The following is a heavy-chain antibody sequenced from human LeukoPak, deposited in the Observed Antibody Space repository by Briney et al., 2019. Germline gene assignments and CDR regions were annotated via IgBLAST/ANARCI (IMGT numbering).Heavy chain of an antibody. CDR3: ARAYSYGPKGYFDY. J-gene: IGHJ4*02. V-gene: IGHV4-39*07. Sequence: SETLSLTCTVSGGSISSSSYYWGWIRQPPGKGLEWIGSIYYSGSTYYNPSLKSRVTISVDTSKNQFSLKLSSVTAADTAVYYCARAYSYGPKGYFDYWGQGTLVTVSS. CDR1: GGSISSSSYY. CDR2: IYYSGST. D-gene: IGHD5-18*01.